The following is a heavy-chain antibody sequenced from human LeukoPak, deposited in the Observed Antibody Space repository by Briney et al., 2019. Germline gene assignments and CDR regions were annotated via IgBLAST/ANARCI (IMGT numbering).Heavy chain of an antibody. CDR1: GGSFSGYY. CDR2: INHSGST. CDR3: ARRPRAAGIFDY. J-gene: IGHJ4*02. Sequence: SETMSLTCAVYGGSFSGYYWSWIRQPPGKWLEWIGEINHSGSTNYNPSLKSRVTISGDTSKNQFSLKLSSLTAADTAVYYCARRPRAAGIFDYWGQGTLVTVSS. V-gene: IGHV4-34*01. D-gene: IGHD6-13*01.